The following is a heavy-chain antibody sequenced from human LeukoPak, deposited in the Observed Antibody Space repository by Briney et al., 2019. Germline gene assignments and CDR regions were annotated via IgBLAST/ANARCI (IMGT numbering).Heavy chain of an antibody. J-gene: IGHJ5*02. CDR3: ARQLRLGESSLDA. CDR1: GGSISSSSYY. CDR2: IYYSGST. V-gene: IGHV4-39*01. Sequence: PSETLSFTGTGSGGSISSSSYYWAWIRQPPGKGLEWIGNIYYSGSTSYNPSLKSRVTMSVDTSKNQFSLKLSSVTAADTAVYYCARQLRLGESSLDAWGQGALVTVSS. D-gene: IGHD3-16*01.